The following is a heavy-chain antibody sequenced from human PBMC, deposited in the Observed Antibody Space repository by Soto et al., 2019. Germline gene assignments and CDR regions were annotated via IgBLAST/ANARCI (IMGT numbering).Heavy chain of an antibody. CDR1: GGTFSSYT. CDR2: IIPILGIA. V-gene: IGHV1-69*08. D-gene: IGHD2-15*01. J-gene: IGHJ5*02. Sequence: QVQLVQSGAEVKKPGSSVKVSCKASGGTFSSYTISWVRQAPGQGLEWMGRIIPILGIANYAQKFQGRVTITADKSTSTAYMELSSLRSQDTAVYYCARDVNCSGGSCYSAYWFDPWGQGTLVTFSS. CDR3: ARDVNCSGGSCYSAYWFDP.